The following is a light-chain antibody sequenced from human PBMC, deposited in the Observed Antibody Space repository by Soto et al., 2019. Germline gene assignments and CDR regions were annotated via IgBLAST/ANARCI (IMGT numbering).Light chain of an antibody. Sequence: EIVMTQSPATLSVSPGERATLSCRASQSVSSNLAWYQQKPGQAPRLLIYGASTRAAGIPARFSGSGSGTDFTLTISRLEPEDFVVYYCQQYITLPHTFGQGTKVDIK. CDR3: QQYITLPHT. V-gene: IGKV3-15*01. J-gene: IGKJ2*01. CDR2: GAS. CDR1: QSVSSN.